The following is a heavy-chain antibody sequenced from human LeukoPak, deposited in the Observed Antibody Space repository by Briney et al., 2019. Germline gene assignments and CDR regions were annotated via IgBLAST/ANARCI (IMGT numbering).Heavy chain of an antibody. CDR3: ARDWYYYGSIDY. V-gene: IGHV3-11*01. J-gene: IGHJ4*02. CDR2: ISSSGSTI. CDR1: GFTFSDYY. Sequence: GGSLRLSCAASGFTFSDYYMSWIRQAPGKGLEWVSYISSSGSTIYYADSVKGRFTISRDNAENSLYLQMNSLRAEDTALYYCARDWYYYGSIDYWGQGTLVTVSS. D-gene: IGHD3-10*01.